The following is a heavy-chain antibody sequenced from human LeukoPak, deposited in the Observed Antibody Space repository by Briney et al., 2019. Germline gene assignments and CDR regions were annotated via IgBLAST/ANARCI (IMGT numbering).Heavy chain of an antibody. V-gene: IGHV3-74*01. CDR1: EFTFSNYW. D-gene: IGHD3-10*02. J-gene: IGHJ6*03. Sequence: GGSLRLSCAASEFTFSNYWMHWVRQAPGKGLVWVSRIKGDGSSTAYADSVKGRFTISRDNARKMLYLQMNSLRAEDTAVYYCTRDSQDSYVYYMVVWGKGTTVTVSS. CDR3: TRDSQDSYVYYMVV. CDR2: IKGDGSST.